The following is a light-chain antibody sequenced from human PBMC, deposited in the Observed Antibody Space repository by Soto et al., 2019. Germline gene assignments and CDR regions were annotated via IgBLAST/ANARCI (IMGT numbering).Light chain of an antibody. Sequence: EIVLTQSPATLSVSLGDSATPSCRAVQSVSLSLAWYQMRPGQPPRLLIYGASTRATDIPARFSGSGSGTEFTLTISSLQSEDFAVYYCQQYNNWPSALSFGGGTKVDVK. V-gene: IGKV3-15*01. CDR2: GAS. CDR3: QQYNNWPSALS. J-gene: IGKJ4*01. CDR1: QSVSLS.